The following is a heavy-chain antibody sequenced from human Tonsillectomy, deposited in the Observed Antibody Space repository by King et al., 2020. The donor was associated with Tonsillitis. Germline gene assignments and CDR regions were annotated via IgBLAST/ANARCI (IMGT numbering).Heavy chain of an antibody. CDR3: AGSVVTHLGYYLHY. J-gene: IGHJ4*02. V-gene: IGHV4-39*01. CDR1: GGSIISSSYY. CDR2: IYYSGST. Sequence: LQLQESGPGLVKPSETLSLTCTVSGGSIISSSYYWGWIRQPPGKGLEWIGTIYYSGSTYYNPSLKSRVTISVDTSKNQFSLKLSSVTSADTSFYYCAGSVVTHLGYYLHYWGQGTLVTVSS. D-gene: IGHD4-23*01.